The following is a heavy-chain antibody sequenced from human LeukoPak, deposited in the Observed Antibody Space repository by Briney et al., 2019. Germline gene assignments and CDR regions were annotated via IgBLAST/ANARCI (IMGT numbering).Heavy chain of an antibody. CDR3: ARDQGDGGNSFDP. CDR1: GYTFTNYY. CDR2: INPNTGAT. D-gene: IGHD4-23*01. J-gene: IGHJ5*02. Sequence: ASVKVSCKASGYTFTNYYIHWVRQAPGHGLEWMGRINPNTGATKYAQKFQGRVSMIRDRSINTALMEVSRLRYDDTAVYCCARDQGDGGNSFDPWGQGTLVTVSS. V-gene: IGHV1-2*06.